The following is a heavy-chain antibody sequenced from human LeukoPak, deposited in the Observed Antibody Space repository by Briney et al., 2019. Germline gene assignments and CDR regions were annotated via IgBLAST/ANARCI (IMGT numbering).Heavy chain of an antibody. D-gene: IGHD3-16*01. J-gene: IGHJ4*02. V-gene: IGHV4-59*01. CDR3: VRLLGKRYFDY. Sequence: SETLSLTCTVSGGSISSYYWSWIRQPPGKGLEWIGYIYYSGSTNYNPSLKSRVTISVDTSKNQFSLRLSSVTAADTAVYYCVRLLGKRYFDYWGQGTLVTVSS. CDR2: IYYSGST. CDR1: GGSISSYY.